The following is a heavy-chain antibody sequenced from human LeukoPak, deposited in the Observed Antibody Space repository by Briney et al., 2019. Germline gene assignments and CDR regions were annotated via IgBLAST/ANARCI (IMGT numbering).Heavy chain of an antibody. V-gene: IGHV1-18*01. Sequence: ASVKVSCKASGYTFTSYGISWVRQAPGQGLEWMGWISAYNGNTNYAQKLQGRVTMTTDTSTSTAYMELRSLRSDDTAVYYCARVTNPTATFYWYFDLWGRGTLVTVSS. CDR3: ARVTNPTATFYWYFDL. CDR2: ISAYNGNT. D-gene: IGHD4-17*01. CDR1: GYTFTSYG. J-gene: IGHJ2*01.